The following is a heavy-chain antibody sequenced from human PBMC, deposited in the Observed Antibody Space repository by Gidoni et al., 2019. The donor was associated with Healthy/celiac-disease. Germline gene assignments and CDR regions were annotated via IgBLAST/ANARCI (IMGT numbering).Heavy chain of an antibody. CDR2: IRSKANSYAT. D-gene: IGHD3-9*01. J-gene: IGHJ6*02. CDR3: TSEGRYDILTGYYHTASYYYYGMDV. Sequence: EVQLVESGGGLVQPGGSLKLSCAASGFTFSGSAMHWVRQASGKGLEWVGRIRSKANSYATAYAASVKGRFTISRDDSKNTAYLQMNSLKTEDTAVYYCTSEGRYDILTGYYHTASYYYYGMDVWGQGTTVTVSS. CDR1: GFTFSGSA. V-gene: IGHV3-73*02.